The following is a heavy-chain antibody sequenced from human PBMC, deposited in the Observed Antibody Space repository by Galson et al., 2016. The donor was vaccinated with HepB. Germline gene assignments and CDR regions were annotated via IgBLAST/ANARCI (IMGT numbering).Heavy chain of an antibody. Sequence: SLRLSCAASGFTVSDYYMTWVRQAPGKGLEWVSVVFLGGSTYYAQSVEGRFTISRDNSKNTLYLYMNNLPAGDTAIYYCGKHGGFDYWGQGALVTASS. CDR3: GKHGGFDY. D-gene: IGHD3-16*01. CDR2: VFLGGST. CDR1: GFTVSDYY. J-gene: IGHJ4*02. V-gene: IGHV3-53*01.